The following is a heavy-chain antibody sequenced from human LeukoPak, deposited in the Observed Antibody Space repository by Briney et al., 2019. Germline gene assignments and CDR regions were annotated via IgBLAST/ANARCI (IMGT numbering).Heavy chain of an antibody. V-gene: IGHV1-8*01. CDR3: ARGITIFGVATKGWFDP. Sequence: GASVKVSCKASGYTFTSYDINWVRQATGQGLEWMGWMNPNSGNTGYAQKFQGRVTMTRNTSISTAYMELSSLRSEDTAVYYCARGITIFGVATKGWFDPWGQGTLVTVSS. D-gene: IGHD3-3*01. CDR2: MNPNSGNT. CDR1: GYTFTSYD. J-gene: IGHJ5*02.